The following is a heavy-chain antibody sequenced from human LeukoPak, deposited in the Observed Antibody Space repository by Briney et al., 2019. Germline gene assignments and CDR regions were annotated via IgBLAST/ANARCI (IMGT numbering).Heavy chain of an antibody. Sequence: QPGGSLRLSCAASGFTFSSYGMHWVRQAPGKGLEWVAVISYDVGKKYYADSVKGRFTISRDNSKNTLYLQMTSLRAEDTAVYYCARGGKIPLAGTRSPQYFQHWGQGTLVTVSS. V-gene: IGHV3-30*03. J-gene: IGHJ1*01. D-gene: IGHD6-19*01. CDR1: GFTFSSYG. CDR2: ISYDVGKK. CDR3: ARGGKIPLAGTRSPQYFQH.